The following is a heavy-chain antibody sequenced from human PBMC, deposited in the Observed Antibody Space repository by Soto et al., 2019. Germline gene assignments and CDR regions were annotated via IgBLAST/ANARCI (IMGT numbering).Heavy chain of an antibody. CDR1: GFTVSSNY. V-gene: IGHV3-66*01. CDR2: IYSGGST. D-gene: IGHD3-10*01. Sequence: EVQLVESGGGLVQPGGSLRLSCAASGFTVSSNYMSWVRQAPGKGLEWVSVIYSGGSTYYADSVKGRFTIFRDNSKNTLYLQMNSLRAEDTAVYYCARENMGGRYIDYWGQGTLVTVSS. J-gene: IGHJ4*02. CDR3: ARENMGGRYIDY.